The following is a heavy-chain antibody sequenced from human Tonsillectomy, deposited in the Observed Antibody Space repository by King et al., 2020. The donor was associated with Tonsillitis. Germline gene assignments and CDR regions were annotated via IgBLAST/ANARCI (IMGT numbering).Heavy chain of an antibody. CDR2: IHGDGSST. Sequence: VQLVESGGGLVQPGGSLRLSCAASGFTFSGYWMHWVRQTPGKGLVWVSRIHGDGSSTSYADSVKGRFTISRDNAKNTLYLQMNGLRPEETAVYYCARTDYFDDWGQGTLVTVSS. J-gene: IGHJ4*02. V-gene: IGHV3-74*01. CDR3: ARTDYFDD. CDR1: GFTFSGYW.